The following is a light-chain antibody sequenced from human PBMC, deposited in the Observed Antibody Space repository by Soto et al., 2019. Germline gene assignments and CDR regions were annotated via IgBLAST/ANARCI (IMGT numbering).Light chain of an antibody. V-gene: IGKV3-20*01. Sequence: IVLTQSPGTRALSPGERATISCRASQSVSSSYLAWYQQKPGQAPRLLIYGASSRATGIPDRFSGSGSGTDFTLTISRLEPEDFAVYYCQQYGSSSITFGQGTRLEIK. CDR3: QQYGSSSIT. CDR2: GAS. J-gene: IGKJ5*01. CDR1: QSVSSSY.